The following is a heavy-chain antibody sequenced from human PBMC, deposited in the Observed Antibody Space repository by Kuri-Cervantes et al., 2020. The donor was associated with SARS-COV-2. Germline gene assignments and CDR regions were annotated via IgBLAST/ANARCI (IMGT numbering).Heavy chain of an antibody. CDR2: IYASGST. J-gene: IGHJ4*02. CDR1: GGSISSSSYY. CDR3: AREHTTGNFDY. V-gene: IGHV4-61*09. Sequence: SETLSLTCTVSGGSISSSSYYWGWIRQPAGKGLEWIGYIYASGSTNYNPSLKSRVTISVDTSKNQFSLKLSSVTAADTAVYYCAREHTTGNFDYWGQGTLVTVSS. D-gene: IGHD1-1*01.